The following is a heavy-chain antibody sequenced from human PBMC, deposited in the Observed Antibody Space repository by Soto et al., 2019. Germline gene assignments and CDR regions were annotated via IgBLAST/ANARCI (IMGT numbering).Heavy chain of an antibody. CDR3: ARGCRESSGCVY. CDR2: ISYDGSNK. CDR1: GFTFSSYA. D-gene: IGHD6-19*01. V-gene: IGHV3-30-3*01. J-gene: IGHJ4*02. Sequence: VQLVESGGGVVQPGRSLRLSCAASGFTFSSYAMHWVRQAPGKGLEWVAVISYDGSNKYYADSVKGRFTISRDNSKNTLYLQMNSLRAEDTSVYYCARGCRESSGCVYWGQGTLVTVSS.